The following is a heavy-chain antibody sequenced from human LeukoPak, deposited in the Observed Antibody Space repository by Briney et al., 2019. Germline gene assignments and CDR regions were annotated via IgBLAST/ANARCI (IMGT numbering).Heavy chain of an antibody. J-gene: IGHJ4*02. CDR2: INHSGST. CDR3: ARAPGYCSSTSCVIDY. Sequence: SETLSLTCAVYGGSFSGYYWSWIRQPPGKGLEWIGEINHSGSTNYNPSLKSRVTISVDTSKNQFSLKLSSVTAADTALYYCARAPGYCSSTSCVIDYWGQGTLVTVSS. V-gene: IGHV4-34*01. CDR1: GGSFSGYY. D-gene: IGHD2-2*01.